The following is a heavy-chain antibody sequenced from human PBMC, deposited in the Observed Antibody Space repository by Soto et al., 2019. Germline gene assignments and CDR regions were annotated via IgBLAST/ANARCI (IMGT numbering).Heavy chain of an antibody. CDR1: GGSISSSSYY. CDR2: IYYSGST. V-gene: IGHV4-39*01. Sequence: QLQLQESGPGLVKPSETLSLTCTVSGGSISSSSYYWGWIRQPPGKGLEWIGSIYYSGSTYYNPSLKSRVTISVDTSKNQFSLKLSSVTAADTAVYYCASMGIAAAGTYYYGMDVWGQGTTVTVSS. J-gene: IGHJ6*02. D-gene: IGHD6-13*01. CDR3: ASMGIAAAGTYYYGMDV.